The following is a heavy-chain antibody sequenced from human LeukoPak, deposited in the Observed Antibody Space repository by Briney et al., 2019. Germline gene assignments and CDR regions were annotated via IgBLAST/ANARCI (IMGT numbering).Heavy chain of an antibody. Sequence: SETLSLTCTVSGGSISSSSYYWGWIRQPPGKGLEWIGYIYYSGSTNYNPSLKSRVTISVDTSKNQFSLKLSSVTAADTAVYYCARVRSHYYDSSGYYAGPPDYWGQGTLVTVSS. J-gene: IGHJ4*02. CDR2: IYYSGST. V-gene: IGHV4-61*05. CDR3: ARVRSHYYDSSGYYAGPPDY. D-gene: IGHD3-22*01. CDR1: GGSISSSSYY.